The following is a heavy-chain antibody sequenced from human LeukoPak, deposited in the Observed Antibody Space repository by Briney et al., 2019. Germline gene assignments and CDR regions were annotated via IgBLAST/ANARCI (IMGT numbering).Heavy chain of an antibody. V-gene: IGHV3-30*02. CDR3: AKDVKYYYDSSGYYKRDY. CDR1: GFTFSSYG. Sequence: PGGSLRLSCAASGFTFSSYGMHWVRQAPGKGLEWVAFIRYDGSNKYYADSVKGRFTISRDNSKNTLYLQMNSLRAEDTAVYYCAKDVKYYYDSSGYYKRDYWGQGTLVTVSS. CDR2: IRYDGSNK. J-gene: IGHJ4*02. D-gene: IGHD3-22*01.